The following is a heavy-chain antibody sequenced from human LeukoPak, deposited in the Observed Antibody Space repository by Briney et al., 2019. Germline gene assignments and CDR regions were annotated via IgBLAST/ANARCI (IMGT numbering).Heavy chain of an antibody. Sequence: SETLSLTCTVSGGSISSGSYYWSWIRQPAGKGLEWIGRIYTSGSTNYNPSLKSRVTMSVDTSKNQFSLKVSSVTAADTAVYYCARVRGSSSSFMDVWGKGTTVTVSS. J-gene: IGHJ6*03. CDR2: IYTSGST. CDR1: GGSISSGSYY. D-gene: IGHD6-6*01. CDR3: ARVRGSSSSFMDV. V-gene: IGHV4-61*02.